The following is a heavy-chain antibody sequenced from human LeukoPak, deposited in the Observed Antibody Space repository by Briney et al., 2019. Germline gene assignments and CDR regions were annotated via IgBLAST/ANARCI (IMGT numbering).Heavy chain of an antibody. CDR2: TSYDGSNK. D-gene: IGHD3-3*01. Sequence: GGSLRLSCAASGFTFSSYGMHWVRQAPGKGLEWVAVTSYDGSNKYYADSVKGRFTISRDNSKNTLYLQMNSLRAEDTAVYYCARGADFWSGYYTAAPFDYWGQGTLVTVSS. CDR3: ARGADFWSGYYTAAPFDY. CDR1: GFTFSSYG. J-gene: IGHJ4*02. V-gene: IGHV3-30*19.